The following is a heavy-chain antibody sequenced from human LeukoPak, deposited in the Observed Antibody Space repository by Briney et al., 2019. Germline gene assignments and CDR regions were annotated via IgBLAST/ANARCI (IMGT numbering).Heavy chain of an antibody. D-gene: IGHD3-22*01. CDR2: INHSGST. J-gene: IGHJ4*02. CDR1: GGSFSGYY. Sequence: KPSETLSLTCAVYGGSFSGYYWSWIRQPPGKGLEWIGEINHSGSTNYNPSLESRVTISVDTSKNQFSLKLSSVTAADTAVYYCASGWLSIFDYWGQGTLVTVSS. CDR3: ASGWLSIFDY. V-gene: IGHV4-34*01.